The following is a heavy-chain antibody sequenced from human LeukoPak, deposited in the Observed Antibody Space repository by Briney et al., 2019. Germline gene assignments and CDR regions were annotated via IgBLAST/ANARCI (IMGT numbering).Heavy chain of an antibody. V-gene: IGHV7-4-1*02. CDR2: INTNTGIP. CDR1: GYTFTKYA. J-gene: IGHJ4*02. D-gene: IGHD4-17*01. Sequence: ASVNVSCKASGYTFTKYALNWVRQAPGQGPEWMGWINTNTGIPTYAQAFTGRFVFSLDTSVSTAYLQISSLRADDTALYYCARDHDTMTTVTTRIFDYWGQGTLVTVSS. CDR3: ARDHDTMTTVTTRIFDY.